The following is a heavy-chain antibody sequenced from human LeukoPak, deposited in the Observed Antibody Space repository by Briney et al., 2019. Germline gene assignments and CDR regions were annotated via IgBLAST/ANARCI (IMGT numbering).Heavy chain of an antibody. CDR3: ARDDLQLVRRLGGGTEYYYYYYMDV. Sequence: GGSLRLSCAASGFTFSSYWMHWVRQAPGKGLVWLSHINGDGSSTNYADSVKGRFTISRDNAKNTLYLQMNSLRADDTAVYYCARDDLQLVRRLGGGTEYYYYYYMDVWGKGTTVTVSS. D-gene: IGHD6-13*01. V-gene: IGHV3-74*01. CDR1: GFTFSSYW. J-gene: IGHJ6*03. CDR2: INGDGSST.